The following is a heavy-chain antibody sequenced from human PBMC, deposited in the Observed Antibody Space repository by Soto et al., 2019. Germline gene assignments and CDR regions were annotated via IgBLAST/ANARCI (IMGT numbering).Heavy chain of an antibody. CDR1: GGSISSSSYY. CDR3: ARPSRGSSSPVSCDY. Sequence: SETLSLTCTVSGGSISSSSYYWGWIRQPPGKGLEWIGSIYYSGSTYYNPSLKSRVTISVDTSKNQFSLKLSSVTAADTAVYYCARPSRGSSSPVSCDYWGQGTLVTVSS. CDR2: IYYSGST. J-gene: IGHJ4*02. V-gene: IGHV4-39*01. D-gene: IGHD6-13*01.